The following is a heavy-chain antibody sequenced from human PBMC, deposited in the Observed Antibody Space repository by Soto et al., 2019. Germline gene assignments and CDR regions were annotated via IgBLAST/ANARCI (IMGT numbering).Heavy chain of an antibody. Sequence: SVKVSCKASGGTFSSYAISWVRQAPGQGLEWMGGIIPIFGTANYAQKFQGRVTITADESTSTAYMELSSLRSEDTAVYYCARENYDILTGSLPYYYYYGMDVWGQGTTVTVSS. V-gene: IGHV1-69*13. J-gene: IGHJ6*02. CDR1: GGTFSSYA. CDR2: IIPIFGTA. D-gene: IGHD3-9*01. CDR3: ARENYDILTGSLPYYYYYGMDV.